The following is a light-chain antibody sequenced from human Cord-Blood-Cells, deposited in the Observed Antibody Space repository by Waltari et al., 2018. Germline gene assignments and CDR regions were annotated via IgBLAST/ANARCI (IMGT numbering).Light chain of an antibody. CDR3: AAWDDSRSGWV. J-gene: IGLJ3*02. CDR1: SSNIGSNY. V-gene: IGLV1-47*01. Sequence: QSVLTQPPSASGTPGQRVTISCSGSSSNIGSNYVYWYQQLPGTAPKLLIYRNTHRPPEVPDRFSGSTSGTSASLAISGLRSEEEAYYYCAAWDDSRSGWVFGGGTKLTVL. CDR2: RNT.